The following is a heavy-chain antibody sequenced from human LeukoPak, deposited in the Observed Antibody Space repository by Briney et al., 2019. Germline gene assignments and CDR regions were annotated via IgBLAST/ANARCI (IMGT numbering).Heavy chain of an antibody. D-gene: IGHD4-17*01. J-gene: IGHJ6*04. Sequence: SETLSLTCTVSGGSISSYYWSWIRQPAGKGLEWIGRIYTSGSTNYNPSLKSRVTMSVDTSKNQFPLKLSSVTAADTAVYYRASTDYGEPRSGMDAWGKGTTVTVSS. CDR3: ASTDYGEPRSGMDA. V-gene: IGHV4-4*07. CDR2: IYTSGST. CDR1: GGSISSYY.